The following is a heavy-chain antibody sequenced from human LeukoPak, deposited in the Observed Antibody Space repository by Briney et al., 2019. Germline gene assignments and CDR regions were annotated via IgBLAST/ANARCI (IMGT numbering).Heavy chain of an antibody. CDR3: ARASEGHIVGATTEGDY. J-gene: IGHJ4*02. CDR2: IIPIFGTA. D-gene: IGHD1-26*01. Sequence: SVKVSCKASGGTFSIYAISWVREAPGQGLEWMGGIIPIFGTANYAQKFQGRVTITADESTSTAYMELSCLRSEDTAVYYCARASEGHIVGATTEGDYWGQGTLVTVSS. V-gene: IGHV1-69*01. CDR1: GGTFSIYA.